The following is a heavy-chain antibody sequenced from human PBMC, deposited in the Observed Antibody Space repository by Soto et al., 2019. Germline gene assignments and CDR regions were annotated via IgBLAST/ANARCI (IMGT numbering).Heavy chain of an antibody. V-gene: IGHV1-3*01. CDR1: GYTFTSYV. D-gene: IGHD2-2*01. CDR3: ARDGTGYCSRTSCQLDYGMDA. J-gene: IGHJ6*02. CDR2: INAGNGNT. Sequence: VKVSCKASGYTFTSYVMHWVRQAPGQRLEWMGWINAGNGNTKYSQKFQGRVTITRDTSASTAYMELSSLRSEDTAVYYCARDGTGYCSRTSCQLDYGMDAWGQGTTVTVSS.